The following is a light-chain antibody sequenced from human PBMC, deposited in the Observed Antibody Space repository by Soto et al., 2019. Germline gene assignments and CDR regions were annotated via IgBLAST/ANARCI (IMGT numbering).Light chain of an antibody. CDR3: QHYNSYPPWT. Sequence: DIQMTQSPSPLSASVGDRATITCRASHSISIWLAWYQQEPGKAPKLLIYKASSLQSGVPSRFSGSGSGTEFTLTISSLQPDDFAPYYCQHYNSYPPWTFGQGTKVEIK. V-gene: IGKV1-5*03. CDR1: HSISIW. J-gene: IGKJ1*01. CDR2: KAS.